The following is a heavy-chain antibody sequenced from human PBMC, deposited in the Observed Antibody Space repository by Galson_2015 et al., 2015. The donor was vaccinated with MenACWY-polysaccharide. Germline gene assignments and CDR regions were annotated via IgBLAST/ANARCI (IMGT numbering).Heavy chain of an antibody. Sequence: SETLSLTCTVSGASISSSGYYWGWIRQPPGKVLEWIGSIFYSGDTYYNPSLKSRVTISVDTSKNQFSLKLSSVTAADTAVYYCARYCSTASCYNYFDYWGQGTLITVSS. D-gene: IGHD2-2*02. V-gene: IGHV4-39*01. J-gene: IGHJ4*02. CDR3: ARYCSTASCYNYFDY. CDR2: IFYSGDT. CDR1: GASISSSGYY.